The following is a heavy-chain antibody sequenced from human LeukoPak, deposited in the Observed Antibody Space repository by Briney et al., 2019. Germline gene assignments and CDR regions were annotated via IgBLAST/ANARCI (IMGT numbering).Heavy chain of an antibody. CDR1: GYTFTSYG. Sequence: GSVKVSCKASGYTFTSYGISWVRQAPGQGLEWMGWISGYNGNTNYAQKFQGRVTMTRDTSTSTAYMELRSLRSDDTAVYYCARDGHRMYYYESSVYRFDCWGQGTLVTVSS. CDR2: ISGYNGNT. V-gene: IGHV1-18*01. J-gene: IGHJ4*02. D-gene: IGHD3-22*01. CDR3: ARDGHRMYYYESSVYRFDC.